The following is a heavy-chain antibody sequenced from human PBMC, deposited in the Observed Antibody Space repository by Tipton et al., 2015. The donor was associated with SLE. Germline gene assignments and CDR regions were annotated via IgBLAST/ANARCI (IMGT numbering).Heavy chain of an antibody. V-gene: IGHV4-34*01. CDR2: INHSGST. Sequence: TLSLTCAVYGGSFSGYYWSWIRHPPGTGLGWIGEINHSGSTNSNPSLKSRLTISVYTSKNQISLKLSSVTAADTAVYYCARRCQYQLLRWGQGTLVTVSS. J-gene: IGHJ4*02. CDR1: GGSFSGYY. D-gene: IGHD2-2*01. CDR3: ARRCQYQLLR.